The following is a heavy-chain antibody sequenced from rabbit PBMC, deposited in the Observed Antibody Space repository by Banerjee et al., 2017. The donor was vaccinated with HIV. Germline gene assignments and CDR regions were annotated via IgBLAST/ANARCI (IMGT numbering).Heavy chain of an antibody. CDR1: GFSFSNNYH. J-gene: IGHJ4*01. CDR3: GGGSNYAAYGISL. D-gene: IGHD6-1*01. CDR2: IYNGDGST. Sequence: QSLEESGGDLVKPGASLTLTCTASGFSFSNNYHMCWVRQAPGKGPEWIGCIYNGDGSTYYASWVNGRFTISKTSSTTVALQLNSLTAADTATYFCGGGSNYAAYGISLWGPGTLVTVS. V-gene: IGHV1S40*01.